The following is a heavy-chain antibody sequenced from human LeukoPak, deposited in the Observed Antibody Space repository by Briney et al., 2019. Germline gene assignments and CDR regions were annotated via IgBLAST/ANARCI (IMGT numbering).Heavy chain of an antibody. Sequence: SVKVSCKASGYTFTNYGVSWVQQAPGQGLEWIGWISAYNGNTNYAQKLQGRVTMTTDTSTSTAYMELRSLRSDDTAVSYCARDFVGVCSGGSCYLDAFDIWGQGTMVTVSS. CDR2: ISAYNGNT. CDR1: GYTFTNYG. J-gene: IGHJ3*02. D-gene: IGHD2-15*01. CDR3: ARDFVGVCSGGSCYLDAFDI. V-gene: IGHV1-18*01.